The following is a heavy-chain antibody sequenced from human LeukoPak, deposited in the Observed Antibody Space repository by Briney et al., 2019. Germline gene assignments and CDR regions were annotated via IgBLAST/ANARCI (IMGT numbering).Heavy chain of an antibody. Sequence: PGGSLRLSCAASGFTFDDYAMHWVRHAPGKGLEWVSGISWNSGSMGYADSVKGRFTISRDNAKNSLYLQMNSLRAEDTALYYCAKGGPHDILTGPNNWFDPWGQGTLVTVSS. D-gene: IGHD3-9*01. CDR3: AKGGPHDILTGPNNWFDP. V-gene: IGHV3-9*01. CDR1: GFTFDDYA. CDR2: ISWNSGSM. J-gene: IGHJ5*02.